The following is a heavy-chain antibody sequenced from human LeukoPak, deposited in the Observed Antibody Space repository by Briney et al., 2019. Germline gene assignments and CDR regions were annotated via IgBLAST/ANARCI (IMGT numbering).Heavy chain of an antibody. CDR1: GGSFSGYY. CDR3: ARDRMVRGVRNWFDP. V-gene: IGHV4-34*01. D-gene: IGHD3-10*01. CDR2: INHSGST. J-gene: IGHJ5*02. Sequence: PSETLSLTCAAYGGSFSGYYWSWIRQPPGKGLEWIGEINHSGSTNYNPSLKSRVTISVDTSKNQFSLKLSSVTAADTAVYYCARDRMVRGVRNWFDPWSQGTLVTVSS.